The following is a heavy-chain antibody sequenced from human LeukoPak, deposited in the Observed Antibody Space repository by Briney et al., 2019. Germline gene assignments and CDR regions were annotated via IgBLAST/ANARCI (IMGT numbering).Heavy chain of an antibody. CDR3: ARPPGYSSGWYSPGYYYYGMDV. J-gene: IGHJ6*02. CDR1: GFTFSSYA. CDR2: INHSGST. V-gene: IGHV4-34*01. Sequence: GSLRLSCVASGFTFSSYAMSWIRQPPGKGLEWIGEINHSGSTNYNPSLKSRVTISVDTSKNQFSLKLSSVTAADTAVYYCARPPGYSSGWYSPGYYYYGMDVWGQGTTVTVSS. D-gene: IGHD6-19*01.